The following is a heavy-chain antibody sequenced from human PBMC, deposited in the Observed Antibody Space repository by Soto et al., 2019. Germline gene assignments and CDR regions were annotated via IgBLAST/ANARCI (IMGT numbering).Heavy chain of an antibody. CDR2: INAGNGNT. D-gene: IGHD1-26*01. V-gene: IGHV1-3*01. J-gene: IGHJ4*02. Sequence: ASVKVSCKASGYTFSNYAMHWVRQAPGQRLEWMGWINAGNGNTKYSQKFQGRVTITRDTSASTAYMELSSLRSEDTAVYYCARAGVGATPNDYWGQGTLVTVSS. CDR3: ARAGVGATPNDY. CDR1: GYTFSNYA.